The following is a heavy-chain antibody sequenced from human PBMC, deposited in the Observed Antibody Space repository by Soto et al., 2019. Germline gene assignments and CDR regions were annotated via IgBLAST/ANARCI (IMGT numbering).Heavy chain of an antibody. Sequence: SVKVSCKASGGTFSSYAISWVRQAPGQGLEWMGRIIPIFGTANYAQKFQGRVTITADKSTSTAYMELSSLRSEDTAVYYCARDGYSYGYRSYNWFDPWGKGTLVTVSS. CDR3: ARDGYSYGYRSYNWFDP. J-gene: IGHJ5*02. V-gene: IGHV1-69*06. CDR2: IIPIFGTA. CDR1: GGTFSSYA. D-gene: IGHD5-18*01.